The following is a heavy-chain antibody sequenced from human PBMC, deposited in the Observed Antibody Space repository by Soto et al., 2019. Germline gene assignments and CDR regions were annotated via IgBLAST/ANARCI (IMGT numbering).Heavy chain of an antibody. V-gene: IGHV3-33*01. CDR2: IWYDGSNK. Sequence: QVQLVESGGGVVQPGRSLRLSCAASGFTFSSYGMHWVRQAPGKGLEWVAVIWYDGSNKYYADSVKGRFTISRDNSKNTLYLQMNSGRAEDTAVCYCARSGEGGATGYYYYGMDVWGQGTTVTVSS. J-gene: IGHJ6*02. CDR3: ARSGEGGATGYYYYGMDV. CDR1: GFTFSSYG. D-gene: IGHD3-16*01.